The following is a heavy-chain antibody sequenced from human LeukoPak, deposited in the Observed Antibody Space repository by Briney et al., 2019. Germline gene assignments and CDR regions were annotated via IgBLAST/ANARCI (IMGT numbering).Heavy chain of an antibody. CDR2: STGSGGNT. CDR1: GFGFSSYG. J-gene: IGHJ4*02. V-gene: IGHV3-23*01. Sequence: QPGGSLRLSCAAPGFGFSSYGMSWVRQGPGKGLEWVSTSTGSGGNTDYADSVKGRFTISRDNSKNTLYLQMHSLRAEDTAVYYCAVDWYDSSGYGTFDYWGQGTLVTVSS. CDR3: AVDWYDSSGYGTFDY. D-gene: IGHD3-22*01.